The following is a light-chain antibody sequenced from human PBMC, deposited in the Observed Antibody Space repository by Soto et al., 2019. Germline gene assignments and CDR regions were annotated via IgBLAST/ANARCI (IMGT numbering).Light chain of an antibody. CDR2: DVS. J-gene: IGLJ1*01. Sequence: SVLTQPASVSGAPGQSVTISCTGNSKEGCGYNYVSWYQQHPGKAPKLMIYDVSNRPSGVSNRFSGSKSGNTASLTISGLQAEDEADYYCSSYTSSSTLGNVFGTGTKVTVL. CDR3: SSYTSSSTLGNV. V-gene: IGLV2-14*01. CDR1: SKEGCGYNY.